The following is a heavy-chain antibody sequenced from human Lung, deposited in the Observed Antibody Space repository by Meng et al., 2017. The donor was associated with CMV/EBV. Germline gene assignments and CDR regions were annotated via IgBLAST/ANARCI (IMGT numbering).Heavy chain of an antibody. Sequence: LTXAASEFSFSNYAMSWVRQAPGRGLAWVSAITASGGSTYYADPVTGRFTVSRDNSKNTLYLQMNSLRAEDTALYYCAKAFSASWYREYYDDWGQG. CDR2: ITASGGST. CDR1: EFSFSNYA. D-gene: IGHD6-13*01. J-gene: IGHJ4*02. CDR3: AKAFSASWYREYYDD. V-gene: IGHV3-23*01.